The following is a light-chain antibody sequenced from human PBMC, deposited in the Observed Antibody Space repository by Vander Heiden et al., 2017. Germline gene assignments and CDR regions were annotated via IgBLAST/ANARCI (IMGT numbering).Light chain of an antibody. CDR2: AAS. CDR1: QYIGKY. J-gene: IGKJ2*01. CDR3: QQHESLPT. Sequence: DIQMTQSPAFLSASVGDRVTITCQASQYIGKYLSWYQQKPGKAPNLLIYAASNLVVGVPSRFSASGSGTEFILTINSLQPEDIAVYYCQQHESLPTFGQGTKVEIK. V-gene: IGKV1-33*01.